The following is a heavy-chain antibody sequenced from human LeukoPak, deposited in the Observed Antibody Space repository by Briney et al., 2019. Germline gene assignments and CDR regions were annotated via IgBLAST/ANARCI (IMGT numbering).Heavy chain of an antibody. V-gene: IGHV3-21*01. CDR3: AREIIPAATPDAFDI. J-gene: IGHJ3*02. CDR1: GFTFSSYS. Sequence: GGSLRLSCAASGFTFSSYSMNWVRQAPGKGLEWVSSISSSSSYIYYADSVKGRFTISRDNAKNSLYLQMNSLRAEDTAVYYCAREIIPAATPDAFDIWGQGTMVTVSS. D-gene: IGHD2-2*02. CDR2: ISSSSSYI.